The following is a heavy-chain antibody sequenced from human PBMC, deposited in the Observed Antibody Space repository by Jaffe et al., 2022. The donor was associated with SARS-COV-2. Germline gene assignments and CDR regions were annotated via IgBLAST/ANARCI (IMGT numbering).Heavy chain of an antibody. V-gene: IGHV3-30*18. CDR3: AKDGGRITMIDVDY. J-gene: IGHJ4*02. D-gene: IGHD3-22*01. CDR1: GFTFSSYG. CDR2: ISYDGSNK. Sequence: QVQLVESGGGVVQPGRSLRLSCAASGFTFSSYGMHWVRQAPGKGLEWVAVISYDGSNKYYADSVKGRFTISRDNSKNTLYLQMNSLRAEDTAVYYCAKDGGRITMIDVDYWGQGTLVTVSS.